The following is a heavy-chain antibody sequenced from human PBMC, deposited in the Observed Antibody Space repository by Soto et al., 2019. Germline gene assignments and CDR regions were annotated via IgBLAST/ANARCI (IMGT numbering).Heavy chain of an antibody. Sequence: GGSLRLSCAASGFTVSSNYMSWVRQAPGKGLEWVSVIYSGGSTYYADSVKGRFTISRDNSKNTLYLQMNSLRAEDTAVYYCARAFLTLQYSSSWYYFDYWGQGTLVTVSS. CDR3: ARAFLTLQYSSSWYYFDY. CDR1: GFTVSSNY. J-gene: IGHJ4*02. CDR2: IYSGGST. V-gene: IGHV3-66*01. D-gene: IGHD6-13*01.